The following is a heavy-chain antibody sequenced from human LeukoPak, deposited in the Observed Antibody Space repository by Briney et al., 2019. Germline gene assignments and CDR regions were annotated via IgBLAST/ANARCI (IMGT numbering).Heavy chain of an antibody. CDR3: ARQGYCSGGTCYALFGP. V-gene: IGHV4-59*08. CDR1: GGSISSYY. CDR2: ISDSGST. Sequence: SETLSLTCTVSGGSISSYYWGWIRQPAGKGLEWIGYISDSGSTYYTPSLKTRATMSADTSKNQLSLRLVSVTAADTAVYYCARQGYCSGGTCYALFGPWGQGTLVIVSS. J-gene: IGHJ5*02. D-gene: IGHD2-15*01.